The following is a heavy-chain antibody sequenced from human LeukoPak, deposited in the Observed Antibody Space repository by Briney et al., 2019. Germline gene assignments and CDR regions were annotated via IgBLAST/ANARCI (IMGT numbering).Heavy chain of an antibody. Sequence: GGSLRLSCAASGFTVSSNYMSWVRQAPGKGLEWVSVIYSGGSTYYADSVKGGFTISRDNSKNTLYLQMNSLRAEDTAVYYCARDAKVGATLEGYFDYWGQGTLVTVSS. D-gene: IGHD1-26*01. CDR2: IYSGGST. V-gene: IGHV3-66*01. CDR3: ARDAKVGATLEGYFDY. CDR1: GFTVSSNY. J-gene: IGHJ4*02.